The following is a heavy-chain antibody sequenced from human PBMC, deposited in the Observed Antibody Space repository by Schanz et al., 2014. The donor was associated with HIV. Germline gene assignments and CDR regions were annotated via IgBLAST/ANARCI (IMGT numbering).Heavy chain of an antibody. CDR2: ISGSSRSI. J-gene: IGHJ6*02. CDR3: AKEGRSYYDYYAMDV. V-gene: IGHV3-21*04. CDR1: GFTFSSHA. Sequence: EVQVVESGGGVVQPGGSLRLSCAASGFTFSSHAMSWVRQAPGKGLEWVSSISGSSRSIYYADSVKGRFTISRDNANNSLYLLMNSLRAEDTAVYYCAKEGRSYYDYYAMDVWGQGTTVTVSS.